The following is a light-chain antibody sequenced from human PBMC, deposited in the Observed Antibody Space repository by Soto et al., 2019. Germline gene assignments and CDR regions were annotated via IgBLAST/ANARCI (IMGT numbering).Light chain of an antibody. J-gene: IGKJ4*01. CDR1: QSISRW. Sequence: DIQMTQSPSTLSASVGDRVTITFRASQSISRWLAWYQQKPGKAPRLLXYKASDLESGVPSRFSGSGSGTDLTLTISSLQPDDFATYDCQQYNSYSPLTFGGGTKVDIK. CDR2: KAS. V-gene: IGKV1-5*03. CDR3: QQYNSYSPLT.